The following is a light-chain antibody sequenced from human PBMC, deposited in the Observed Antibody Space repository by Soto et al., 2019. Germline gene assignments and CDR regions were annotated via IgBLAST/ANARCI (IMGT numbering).Light chain of an antibody. Sequence: EIVLTQSPATLSLSPGDIATLSCRASQSIVIYLAWYQQTPGQSPRLLLYEASNRATGVAAKFSDTRSRKDFTLTISSLESEDFGSYYCQQRRTWPLTLGGGTRVEI. CDR1: QSIVIY. V-gene: IGKV3-11*01. CDR2: EAS. J-gene: IGKJ4*01. CDR3: QQRRTWPLT.